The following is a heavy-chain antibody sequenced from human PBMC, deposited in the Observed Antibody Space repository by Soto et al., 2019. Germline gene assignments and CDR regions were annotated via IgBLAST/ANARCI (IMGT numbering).Heavy chain of an antibody. CDR3: VRDSMIPVAGSSSPFPY. CDR2: IYYSGST. Sequence: SETLSLTCTVPDECINSYYWSWIRQPPGKELEWIGYIYYSGSTNYNPSLKSRVTISVDTSKNQFSLKLSSVTAADTAVYYCVRDSMIPVAGSSSPFPYWGQ. J-gene: IGHJ6*01. D-gene: IGHD2-15*01. CDR1: DECINSYY. V-gene: IGHV4-59*12.